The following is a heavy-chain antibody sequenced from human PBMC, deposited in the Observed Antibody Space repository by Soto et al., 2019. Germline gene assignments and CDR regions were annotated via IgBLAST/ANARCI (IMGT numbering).Heavy chain of an antibody. V-gene: IGHV3-20*04. CDR2: INWNGGST. D-gene: IGHD6-19*01. CDR3: ARLYSTGWYGPGRY. Sequence: EVQLVESGGGVVRPVGSLRLSCAASGFTFDDYGMSWVRQAPGKGLEWVSGINWNGGSTGYVDSVKGRFTISRYNDKNSLYLQMNSLSAEDTDLSYCARLYSTGWYGPGRYCGQGTLVTVSS. J-gene: IGHJ4*02. CDR1: GFTFDDYG.